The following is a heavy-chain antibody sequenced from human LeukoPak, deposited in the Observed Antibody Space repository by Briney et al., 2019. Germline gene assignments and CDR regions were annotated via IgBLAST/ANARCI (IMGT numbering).Heavy chain of an antibody. V-gene: IGHV4-59*01. CDR1: GGSISSYY. CDR2: IFYSGST. CDR3: ARDYGDYGGFDY. J-gene: IGHJ4*02. D-gene: IGHD4-17*01. Sequence: SETLCLTCTVSGGSISSYYWSWIRQPPGKGLEWIGYIFYSGSTNYNPSLKSRVTISVDTSKNQFSLKLSSVTAADTAVYYCARDYGDYGGFDYWGQGTLVTVSS.